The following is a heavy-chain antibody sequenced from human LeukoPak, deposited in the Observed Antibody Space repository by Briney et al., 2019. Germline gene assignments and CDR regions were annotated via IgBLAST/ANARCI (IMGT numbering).Heavy chain of an antibody. J-gene: IGHJ6*03. Sequence: SETLSLTCSVSGGSINNYYWSWIRQPPGKGLEWIGFIYYSGSTNYNPFFKSRVTISVDTSKNHFSLKLSSVTAADTAVYYCARIYCGGDCRGYYYHYYMDVWGKGTTVTISS. V-gene: IGHV4-59*08. CDR2: IYYSGST. CDR3: ARIYCGGDCRGYYYHYYMDV. D-gene: IGHD2-21*02. CDR1: GGSINNYY.